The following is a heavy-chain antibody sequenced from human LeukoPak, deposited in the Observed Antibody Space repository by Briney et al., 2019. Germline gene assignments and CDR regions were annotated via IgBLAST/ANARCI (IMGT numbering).Heavy chain of an antibody. CDR1: GGSFSGYY. CDR3: ARDNYGDYDENAFDI. CDR2: INHSGST. J-gene: IGHJ3*02. Sequence: SETLSLTCAVYGGSFSGYYWSWIRQPPGKGLEWIGEINHSGSTNYNPSLKSRVTISVDTSKNQFSLKLSSVTAADTAVYYCARDNYGDYDENAFDIWGQGTMVTVSS. V-gene: IGHV4-34*01. D-gene: IGHD4-17*01.